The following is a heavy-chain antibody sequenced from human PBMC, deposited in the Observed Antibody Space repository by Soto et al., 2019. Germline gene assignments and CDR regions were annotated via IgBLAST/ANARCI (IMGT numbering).Heavy chain of an antibody. CDR1: GYTFSNNW. CDR2: IYPGDSDT. J-gene: IGHJ4*01. V-gene: IGHV5-51*01. D-gene: IGHD2-15*01. CDR3: ARTFSSNWFYFDH. Sequence: GESLQISCKASGYTFSNNWICWVRQMPVKGLEWMGIIYPGDSDTKYNPSFEGQVTFSVDKSISTAYLQWSSLKASDTAIYYCARTFSSNWFYFDHWGQGTLVTVSS.